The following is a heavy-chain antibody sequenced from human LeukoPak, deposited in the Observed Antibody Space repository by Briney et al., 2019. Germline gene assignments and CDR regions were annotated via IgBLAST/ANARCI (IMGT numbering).Heavy chain of an antibody. Sequence: GGSLRLSCAASGFTFSSYWMSWVRQAPGKGLEWVANIKQDGSEKYYVDSVKGRFTISRDNAKNSLYLQMNSLRAEDTAVYYCARDQGDSSSWYGDYWGQGTLVTVSS. D-gene: IGHD6-13*01. CDR3: ARDQGDSSSWYGDY. CDR2: IKQDGSEK. V-gene: IGHV3-7*01. J-gene: IGHJ4*02. CDR1: GFTFSSYW.